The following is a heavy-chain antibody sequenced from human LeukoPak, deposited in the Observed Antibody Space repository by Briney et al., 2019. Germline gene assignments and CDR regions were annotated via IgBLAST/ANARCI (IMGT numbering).Heavy chain of an antibody. CDR3: ARVKYGADY. CDR2: INQDGSEK. Sequence: GGSLRLSCAASGFTFSSYWMNWVRQAPGKGLEWVANINQDGSEKYYVDSLKGRFTISRDNAKNSLYLQMNSLRAEDTAVYYCARVKYGADYWGQGDLVIVSS. CDR1: GFTFSSYW. J-gene: IGHJ4*02. D-gene: IGHD2/OR15-2a*01. V-gene: IGHV3-7*05.